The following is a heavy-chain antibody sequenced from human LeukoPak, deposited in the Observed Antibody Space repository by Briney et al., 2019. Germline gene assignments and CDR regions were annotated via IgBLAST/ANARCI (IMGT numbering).Heavy chain of an antibody. J-gene: IGHJ4*02. V-gene: IGHV3-21*01. CDR2: ISSSSSYI. CDR1: GFTFSSYS. CDR3: ARVVATGERYFDY. D-gene: IGHD2-15*01. Sequence: GGSLRLSCAASGFTFSSYSMNWVRQAPGKGLEWVSSISSSSSYIYYAYSVKGRFTISRDNAKNSLYLQMNSLRAEDTAVYYCARVVATGERYFDYWGQGTLVTVSS.